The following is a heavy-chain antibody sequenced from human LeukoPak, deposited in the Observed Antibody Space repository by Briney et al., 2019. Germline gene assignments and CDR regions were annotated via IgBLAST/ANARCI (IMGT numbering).Heavy chain of an antibody. Sequence: SETLSLTCTVSGGSFSSYYWSWIRQPAGKGLEWIGYIYYSGSTNYNPSLKSRVTISVDTSKNQFSLKLSSVTAADTAVYYCARDLYGGGYFQHWGQGTLVTVSS. CDR3: ARDLYGGGYFQH. CDR1: GGSFSSYY. CDR2: IYYSGST. D-gene: IGHD4-23*01. J-gene: IGHJ1*01. V-gene: IGHV4-59*01.